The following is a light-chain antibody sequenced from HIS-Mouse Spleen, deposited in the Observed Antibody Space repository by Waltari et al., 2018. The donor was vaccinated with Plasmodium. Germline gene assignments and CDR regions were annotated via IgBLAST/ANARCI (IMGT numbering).Light chain of an antibody. V-gene: IGKV3-20*01. Sequence: EIVLTQSPGTLSLSPGERATLSCRASQSVSSSYLAWYQQKPGQHPRLLIYGASSRATGIPDRFSGSGSGTDFTLTISRLEPEDFAVYYCQQYGSSGTFGQGTKVEIK. CDR2: GAS. J-gene: IGKJ1*01. CDR3: QQYGSSGT. CDR1: QSVSSSY.